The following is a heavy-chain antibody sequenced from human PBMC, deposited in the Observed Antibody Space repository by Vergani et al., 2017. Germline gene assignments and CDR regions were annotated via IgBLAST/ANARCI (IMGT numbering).Heavy chain of an antibody. D-gene: IGHD3-22*01. Sequence: QVQLQQWGAGLLKPSQTLSLTCTVSGGSISSGGYYWSWIRQHPGKGLEWIGYIYYSGSTYYNPSLKSRVTISVDTSKNQFSLKLSSVTAADTAVYYCAREFRGYLEGGFADYWGQGTLVTVSS. J-gene: IGHJ4*02. V-gene: IGHV4-31*03. CDR2: IYYSGST. CDR1: GGSISSGGYY. CDR3: AREFRGYLEGGFADY.